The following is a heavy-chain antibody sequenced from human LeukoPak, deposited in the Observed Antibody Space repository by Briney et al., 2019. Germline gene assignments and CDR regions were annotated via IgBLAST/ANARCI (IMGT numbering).Heavy chain of an antibody. CDR1: GYTFTTYY. J-gene: IGHJ4*02. CDR2: INPSGGST. CDR3: ARDRSSSCLFDN. Sequence: GASVKVSCKASGYTFTTYYMHWVRRAPGLGLEWMGIINPSGGSTSYAQKFQGRVTMTRDTSTSTVYMELSSLRSEDTAVYYCARDRSSSCLFDNWGQGTLVTVSS. V-gene: IGHV1-46*01. D-gene: IGHD2-2*01.